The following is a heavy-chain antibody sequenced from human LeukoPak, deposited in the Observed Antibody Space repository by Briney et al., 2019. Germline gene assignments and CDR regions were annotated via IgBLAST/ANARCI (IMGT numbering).Heavy chain of an antibody. CDR1: GFTFSDYY. D-gene: IGHD6-19*01. CDR3: AKVPYSSGWNFDY. V-gene: IGHV3-11*01. CDR2: ISSSGSTI. Sequence: GGSLRLSCAASGFTFSDYYMSWIRQAPGKGLEWVSYISSSGSTIYYADSVKGRFTISRDNAKNSLYLQMNSLRAEDTAVYYCAKVPYSSGWNFDYWGQGTLVTVSS. J-gene: IGHJ4*02.